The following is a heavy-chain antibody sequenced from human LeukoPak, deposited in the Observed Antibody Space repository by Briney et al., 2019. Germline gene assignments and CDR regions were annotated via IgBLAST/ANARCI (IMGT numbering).Heavy chain of an antibody. D-gene: IGHD3-22*01. CDR1: NYSMSSSYY. CDR2: IYYSGST. Sequence: PSETLSLTCTVSNYSMSSSYYWGWIRQPPGKGLEWIGSIYYSGSTYYNPSLKSRVTISVDTSKNQFSLKLSSVTAADTAVYYCARDISSGYYYDWFDPWGQGTLVTVSS. CDR3: ARDISSGYYYDWFDP. J-gene: IGHJ5*02. V-gene: IGHV4-38-2*02.